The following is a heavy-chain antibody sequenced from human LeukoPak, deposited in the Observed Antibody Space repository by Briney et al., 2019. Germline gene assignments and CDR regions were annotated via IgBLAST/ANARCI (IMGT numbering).Heavy chain of an antibody. CDR3: VRARTPPPWNNWFDP. Sequence: PGGSLRLSCAASGFTFSSYEMNWVRQAPGRGLEWVSYISDSGNTIYYTDSVKGRFTISRDNAKNSLYLQMNSLRVEDTAIYYCVRARTPPPWNNWFDPWGQGTLVTVSS. CDR1: GFTFSSYE. J-gene: IGHJ5*02. V-gene: IGHV3-48*03. D-gene: IGHD1-14*01. CDR2: ISDSGNTI.